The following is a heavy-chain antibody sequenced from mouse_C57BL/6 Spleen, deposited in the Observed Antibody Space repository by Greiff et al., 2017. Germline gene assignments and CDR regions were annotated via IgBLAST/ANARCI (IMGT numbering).Heavy chain of an antibody. J-gene: IGHJ2*01. Sequence: EVKLVESGGGLVKPGGSLKLSCAASGFTFSDYGMHWVRQAPEKGLEWVAYISSGSSTIYYADTVKGRFTISRDNAKNTLFLQMTSLRSEDTAMYYCARENYYGSSWGYWGQGTTLTVSS. CDR1: GFTFSDYG. V-gene: IGHV5-17*01. CDR3: ARENYYGSSWGY. D-gene: IGHD1-1*01. CDR2: ISSGSSTI.